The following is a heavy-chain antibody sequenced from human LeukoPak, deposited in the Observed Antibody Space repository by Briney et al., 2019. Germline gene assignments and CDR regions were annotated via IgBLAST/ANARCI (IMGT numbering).Heavy chain of an antibody. CDR2: INWNGGST. CDR1: GFTFDDYG. J-gene: IGHJ3*02. D-gene: IGHD3-22*01. CDR3: ARNYYDSSGYSFPGAFDI. V-gene: IGHV3-20*04. Sequence: PGGSLRLSCAASGFTFDDYGMSWVRQAPGKGLEWVSGINWNGGSTGYADSVKGRFTISRDNAKNSLYLQMNSLRAEDTALYYCARNYYDSSGYSFPGAFDIWGQGTMVTVSS.